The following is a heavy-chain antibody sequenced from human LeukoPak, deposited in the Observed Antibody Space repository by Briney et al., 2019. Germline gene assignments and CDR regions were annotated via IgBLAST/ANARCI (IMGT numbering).Heavy chain of an antibody. J-gene: IGHJ4*02. D-gene: IGHD3-3*01. Sequence: GGSLRLSCAASGFTFSSYSMNWVRQAPGKGLEWVSYISSSSSTIYYADSVKGRFTISRDNAKNSLYLQMNSLRAEDTAVYYCAREGRMLEWAPDYWGQGTLVTVSS. CDR1: GFTFSSYS. CDR3: AREGRMLEWAPDY. CDR2: ISSSSSTI. V-gene: IGHV3-48*01.